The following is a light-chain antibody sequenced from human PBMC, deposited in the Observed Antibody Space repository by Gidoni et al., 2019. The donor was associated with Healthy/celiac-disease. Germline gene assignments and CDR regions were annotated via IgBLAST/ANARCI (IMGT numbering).Light chain of an antibody. CDR3: AAWDDSLNGWV. V-gene: IGLV1-44*01. J-gene: IGLJ3*02. CDR2: SNN. Sequence: QSVLPQPPSASGTPGQLVPISCSGSSSNIGSNPVNWYQQLPGTAPKLLIYSNNQRPSGVPDRFSGSKSGTSASLAISGLKSEDEADYYCAAWDDSLNGWVFGGGTKLTVL. CDR1: SSNIGSNP.